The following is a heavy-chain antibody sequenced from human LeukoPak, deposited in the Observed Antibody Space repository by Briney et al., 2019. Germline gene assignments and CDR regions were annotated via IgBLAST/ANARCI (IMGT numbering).Heavy chain of an antibody. V-gene: IGHV4-59*01. CDR3: ARVMGWGGTVMVFDY. CDR2: IYYSGST. Sequence: PSETLSLTCTVSGGSISSYYWSWIRQPPGKGLEWIGYIYYSGSTNYNPSLKSRVTISVDTSKNQFSLKLSSVTAADTAVYYCARVMGWGGTVMVFDYWGQGTLVTVSS. CDR1: GGSISSYY. J-gene: IGHJ4*02. D-gene: IGHD5-18*01.